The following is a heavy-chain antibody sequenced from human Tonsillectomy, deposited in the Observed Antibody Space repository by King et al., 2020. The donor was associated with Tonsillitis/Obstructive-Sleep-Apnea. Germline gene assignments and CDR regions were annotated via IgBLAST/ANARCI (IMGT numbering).Heavy chain of an antibody. J-gene: IGHJ3*02. D-gene: IGHD2-2*02. CDR1: GFTFSSYA. CDR3: ARDKDCSSASCDNAFDI. CDR2: ISYDGDNK. Sequence: VQLVESGGGVVQPGRSLRLSCAASGFTFSSYAMHWVRQAPGKGLEWVAVISYDGDNKYYADSVKGRFTISRDNSKNTLYLQMNSLRAEDTAVYYCARDKDCSSASCDNAFDIWGQGTMVTVSS. V-gene: IGHV3-30*04.